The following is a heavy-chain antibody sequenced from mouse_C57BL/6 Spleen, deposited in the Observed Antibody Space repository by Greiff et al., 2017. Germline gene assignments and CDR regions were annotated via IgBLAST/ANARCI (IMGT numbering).Heavy chain of an antibody. CDR1: GYSITSGYD. V-gene: IGHV3-1*01. CDR2: ISYSGST. J-gene: IGHJ3*01. CDR3: AREGDYDPFAY. D-gene: IGHD2-4*01. Sequence: EVQLQQSGPGLVKPSQSLSLTCTVPGYSITSGYDWHWIRHFPGNKLEWMGYISYSGSTNYNPSLKSRISITHDTSKNHFFLKLNSVTTEDTATYYCAREGDYDPFAYWCQGTLVTVSA.